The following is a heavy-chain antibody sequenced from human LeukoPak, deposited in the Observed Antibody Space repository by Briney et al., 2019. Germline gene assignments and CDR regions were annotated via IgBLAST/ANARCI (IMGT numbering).Heavy chain of an antibody. CDR3: ARERGDFRFVDI. CDR1: GGSISSYY. Sequence: KPSETLSLTCTVSGGSISSYYWSWIRQPPGKGLGWIGYIDYSGSTNYNPSLKSRVTISVDTSKNQFSLKLSSVTAADTAVYYCARERGDFRFVDIWGQGKMVTVSS. D-gene: IGHD3-16*01. J-gene: IGHJ3*02. CDR2: IDYSGST. V-gene: IGHV4-59*01.